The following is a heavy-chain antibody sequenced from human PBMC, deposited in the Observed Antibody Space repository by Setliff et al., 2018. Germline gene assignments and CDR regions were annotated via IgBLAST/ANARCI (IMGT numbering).Heavy chain of an antibody. CDR2: INAGNGNT. V-gene: IGHV1-3*01. CDR1: GYSFAKYA. D-gene: IGHD6-13*01. Sequence: ASVKVSCKASGYSFAKYALHWVRQAPGQRLEWMGWINAGNGNTKCSQNFQGRVTITRDTSISTAYMELSRLRSDDTAVYYCARGTSSSSWPEYFQHWGQGTLVTVSS. J-gene: IGHJ1*01. CDR3: ARGTSSSSWPEYFQH.